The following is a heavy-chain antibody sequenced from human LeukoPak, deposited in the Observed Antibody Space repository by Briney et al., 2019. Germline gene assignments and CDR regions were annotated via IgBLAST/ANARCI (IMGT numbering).Heavy chain of an antibody. D-gene: IGHD2-2*01. V-gene: IGHV4-38-2*02. CDR3: ARGDCSSTICYSPMDV. Sequence: PSETLSLTCTVSGYSISSGYYWVWIRQPPGKGLEWIGSIYHSGSTNYNPSLKSRVTISVDTSKNQFSLKVSSVTAADTAVYYCARGDCSSTICYSPMDVWGTGTTVTVPS. J-gene: IGHJ6*03. CDR2: IYHSGST. CDR1: GYSISSGYY.